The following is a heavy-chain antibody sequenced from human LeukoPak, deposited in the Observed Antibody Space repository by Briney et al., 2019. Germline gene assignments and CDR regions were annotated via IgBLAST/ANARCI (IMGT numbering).Heavy chain of an antibody. D-gene: IGHD4-11*01. Sequence: GGSLRLSCAASGFTFSNYGMHWVRQAPGKGLEWVGFIRSKAYGGTTEYAASVKGRFTISRDDSKSIAYLQMNSLKTEDTAVYYCTRVSLMTTVTSLDYWGQGTLVTVSS. CDR2: IRSKAYGGTT. CDR3: TRVSLMTTVTSLDY. V-gene: IGHV3-49*04. J-gene: IGHJ4*02. CDR1: GFTFSNYG.